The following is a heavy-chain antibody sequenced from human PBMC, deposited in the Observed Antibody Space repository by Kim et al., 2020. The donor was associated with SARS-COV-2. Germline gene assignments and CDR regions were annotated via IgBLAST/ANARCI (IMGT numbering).Heavy chain of an antibody. V-gene: IGHV5-51*01. Sequence: GESLKISCKGSGYSFTSYWIGWVRQMPGKGLEWMGIIYPGDSDTRYSPSFQGQVTISADKSISTAYLQWSSLKASDTAMYYCARHKQWELVNDAFDIGGQGTMVTVS. J-gene: IGHJ3*02. CDR3: ARHKQWELVNDAFDI. CDR1: GYSFTSYW. CDR2: IYPGDSDT. D-gene: IGHD1-26*01.